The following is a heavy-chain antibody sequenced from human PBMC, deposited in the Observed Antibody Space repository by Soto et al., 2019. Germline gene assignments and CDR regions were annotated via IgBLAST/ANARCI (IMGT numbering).Heavy chain of an antibody. Sequence: SETLSLTCTVSGGSISSYYWSWIRQPPGKGLEWIGYIYYSGSTNYNPSPKSRVTISVDTSKNQFSLKLSSVTAADTAVYYCARVFYYYYGMDVWGQGTTVTVSS. CDR1: GGSISSYY. CDR3: ARVFYYYYGMDV. V-gene: IGHV4-59*01. J-gene: IGHJ6*02. CDR2: IYYSGST.